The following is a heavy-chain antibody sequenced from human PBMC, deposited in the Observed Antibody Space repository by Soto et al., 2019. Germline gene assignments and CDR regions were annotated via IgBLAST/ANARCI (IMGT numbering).Heavy chain of an antibody. V-gene: IGHV4-4*02. J-gene: IGHJ6*02. CDR2: IYHSGST. Sequence: PSETLSLTCAVSGVSISSSSWWNWFRQPPGRGLEWIGEIYHSGSTNYSPSLKSRVTISVDKSKNHFSLKLSSVTAADTAVYYCASFTFGGIIVPNFYYGMDVWGQGTTVTVSS. CDR3: ASFTFGGIIVPNFYYGMDV. CDR1: GVSISSSSW. D-gene: IGHD3-16*02.